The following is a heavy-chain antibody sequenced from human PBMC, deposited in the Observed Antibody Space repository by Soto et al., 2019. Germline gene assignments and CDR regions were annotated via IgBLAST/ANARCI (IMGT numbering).Heavy chain of an antibody. J-gene: IGHJ3*02. CDR1: GGSISSGDYY. V-gene: IGHV4-30-4*01. D-gene: IGHD3-22*01. CDR3: ARGRPSGYYDMDPSDAFDI. CDR2: IYYSGST. Sequence: QVQLQESGPGLVKPSQTLSLTCTVSGGSISSGDYYWSWIRQPPGKGLEWIGYIYYSGSTYYNPSLNSRVTISVDTSKNQFALNLSSVTAADTAVYYCARGRPSGYYDMDPSDAFDIWGQGTMVTVSS.